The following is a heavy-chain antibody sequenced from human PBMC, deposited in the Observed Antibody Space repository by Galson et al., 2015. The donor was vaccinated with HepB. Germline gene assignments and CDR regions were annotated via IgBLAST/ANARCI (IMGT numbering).Heavy chain of an antibody. V-gene: IGHV3-30-3*01. CDR1: GFTFSSYA. CDR3: ARDKAPGHMPTGIYY. J-gene: IGHJ4*02. CDR2: ISYDGSNK. D-gene: IGHD1-1*01. Sequence: SLRLSCAASGFTFSSYAMHWVRQAPGKGLEWVAAISYDGSNKYYADSVKGRFTISRDNSKNTLYLQMNSLRAEDTAVYYCARDKAPGHMPTGIYYWGQGTLVTVSS.